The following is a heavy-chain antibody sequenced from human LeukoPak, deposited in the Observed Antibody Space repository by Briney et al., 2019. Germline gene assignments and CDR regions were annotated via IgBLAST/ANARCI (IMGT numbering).Heavy chain of an antibody. CDR2: IYYSGST. J-gene: IGHJ5*02. V-gene: IGHV4-59*01. D-gene: IGHD2-2*02. Sequence: SETLSLTCTVSGGSISSYYWSWIRQPPGKGLEWIGYIYYSGSTNYNPSLKSRVTISVDTSMNQFSLKLSSVTAADTAVYYCATKIGYCSSTSCYSWFDPWGQGTLVTVSS. CDR3: ATKIGYCSSTSCYSWFDP. CDR1: GGSISSYY.